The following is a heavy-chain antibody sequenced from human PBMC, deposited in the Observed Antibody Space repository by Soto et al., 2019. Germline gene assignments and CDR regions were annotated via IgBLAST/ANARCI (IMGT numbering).Heavy chain of an antibody. J-gene: IGHJ6*03. D-gene: IGHD6-13*01. Sequence: GASVKVSCKASGYTFTSYGISWVRQAPGQGLEWMGWISAYNGNTNYAQKLQGRVTMTTDTSTSTAYMELRSLRSDDTAVYYCARDAAAWRDYYYYMDVWGKGTTVTVSS. CDR2: ISAYNGNT. CDR3: ARDAAAWRDYYYYMDV. V-gene: IGHV1-18*01. CDR1: GYTFTSYG.